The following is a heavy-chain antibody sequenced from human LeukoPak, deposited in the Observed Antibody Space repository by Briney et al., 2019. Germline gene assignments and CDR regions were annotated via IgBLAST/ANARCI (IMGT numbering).Heavy chain of an antibody. J-gene: IGHJ4*02. D-gene: IGHD2/OR15-2a*01. CDR3: AKDADYLKYFDY. CDR2: ISGSGGST. V-gene: IGHV3-23*01. Sequence: GGSLRLPCAASGFTFSSYAMSWVRQAPGKGLEWVSAISGSGGSTYYADSVKGRFTISGDNSKNTLYLQMNSLRAEDTAVYYCAKDADYLKYFDYWGQGTLVTVSS. CDR1: GFTFSSYA.